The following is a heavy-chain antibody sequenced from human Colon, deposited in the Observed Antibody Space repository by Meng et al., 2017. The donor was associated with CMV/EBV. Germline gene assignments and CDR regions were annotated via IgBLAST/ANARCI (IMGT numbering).Heavy chain of an antibody. J-gene: IGHJ4*02. CDR1: GFTFSSYA. Sequence: GESLKISCAASGFTFSSYAMSWVRQAPGKGLEWVSSISSNDGSTYYADSVKGRFTVSRDNSKNSLYLQMNSLRAEDTAIYFCTKDIRRRFDNWGQGTLVTVSS. CDR2: ISSNDGST. V-gene: IGHV3-23*01. CDR3: TKDIRRRFDN.